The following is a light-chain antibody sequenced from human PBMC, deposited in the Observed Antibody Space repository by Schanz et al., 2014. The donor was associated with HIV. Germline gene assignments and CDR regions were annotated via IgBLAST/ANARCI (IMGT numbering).Light chain of an antibody. V-gene: IGLV2-14*03. CDR1: SMAFSSSNF. J-gene: IGLJ3*02. CDR3: SSYRSYSTLEGV. CDR2: DVT. Sequence: QSALTQPTSVSGSPGQSITISCTGASMAFSSSNFVSWYQQHPGEAPRLIIYDVTSRPSGVSARFSASKTGETASLTISGLQAEDEADYYCSSYRSYSTLEGVFGGGTKLTVL.